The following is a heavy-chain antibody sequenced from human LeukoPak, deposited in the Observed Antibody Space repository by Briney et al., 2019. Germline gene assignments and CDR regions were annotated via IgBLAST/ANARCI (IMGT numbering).Heavy chain of an antibody. CDR3: ATLSSILDYYYYMDV. V-gene: IGHV4-34*01. CDR1: GGSFSGYY. Sequence: SETLSLTCAVYGGSFSGYYWSWIRQPPGKGLEWIGEINHSGSTSYNPSLKSRVTISVDTSKNQFSLKLSSVTAADTAVYYCATLSSILDYYYYMDVWGKGTTVTVSS. CDR2: INHSGST. D-gene: IGHD6-6*01. J-gene: IGHJ6*03.